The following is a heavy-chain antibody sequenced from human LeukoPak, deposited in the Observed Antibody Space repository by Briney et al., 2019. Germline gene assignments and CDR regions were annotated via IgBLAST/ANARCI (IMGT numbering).Heavy chain of an antibody. J-gene: IGHJ5*02. CDR3: ARTRVYCSSTSCYPSHFDP. CDR2: IYTSGST. V-gene: IGHV4-61*02. Sequence: SETLSLTCTVSGGSISSGNYYWSWIRQPAGKGLEWIGRIYTSGSTNYNPSLKSRVTISVDTSKNQFSLKLSSVTAADTAVYYCARTRVYCSSTSCYPSHFDPWGQGTLVTVSS. CDR1: GGSISSGNYY. D-gene: IGHD2-2*01.